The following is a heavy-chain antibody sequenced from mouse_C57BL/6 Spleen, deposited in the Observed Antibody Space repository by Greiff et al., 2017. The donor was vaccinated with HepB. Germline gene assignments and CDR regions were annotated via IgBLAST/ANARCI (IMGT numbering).Heavy chain of an antibody. D-gene: IGHD4-1*01. CDR2: IDPSDSET. CDR1: GYTFTSYW. CDR3: ARGGNWDYAMDY. J-gene: IGHJ4*01. Sequence: QVQLKQPGAELVRPGSSVKLSCKASGYTFTSYWMHWVKQRPIQGLEWIGNIDPSDSETHYNQKFKDKATLTVDKSSSTAYMQLSSLTSEDSAVYYCARGGNWDYAMDYWGQGTSVTVSS. V-gene: IGHV1-52*01.